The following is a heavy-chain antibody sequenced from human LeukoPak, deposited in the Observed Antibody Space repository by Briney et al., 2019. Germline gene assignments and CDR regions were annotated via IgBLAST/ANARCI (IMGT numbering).Heavy chain of an antibody. J-gene: IGHJ4*02. CDR3: ATERIAAAGTGRDY. Sequence: GGSLRLSCAASGFTFSSYSMIWVRQAPGKGLEWVSSISSSSSYIYYADSVKGRFTISRDNAKNSLYLQMNSLRAEDTAVYYCATERIAAAGTGRDYWGQGTLVTVSS. V-gene: IGHV3-21*01. CDR2: ISSSSSYI. D-gene: IGHD6-13*01. CDR1: GFTFSSYS.